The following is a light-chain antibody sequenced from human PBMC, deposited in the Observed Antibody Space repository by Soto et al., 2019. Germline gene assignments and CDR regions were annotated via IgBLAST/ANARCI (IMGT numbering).Light chain of an antibody. CDR3: HQYNSWLWT. CDR2: GAS. Sequence: EIVMTQSPDTLSVSPGEGATLSCRASQRVSSKLAWYQQKPGQAPRLLIYGASTRATGIPARFSGSGSGTEFTLIISSLQYEDSAVYYCHQYNSWLWTFGQGPKVEIK. V-gene: IGKV3-15*01. J-gene: IGKJ1*01. CDR1: QRVSSK.